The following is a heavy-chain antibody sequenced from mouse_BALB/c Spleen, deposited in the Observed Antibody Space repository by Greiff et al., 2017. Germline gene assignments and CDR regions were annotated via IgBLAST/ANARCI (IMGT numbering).Heavy chain of an antibody. CDR3: ARQGWYTTAGAMDY. CDR2: ISSGGSYT. J-gene: IGHJ4*01. Sequence: EVQVVESGGGLVKPGGSLKLSCAASGFTFSSYGMSWVRQTPDKRLEWVATISSGGSYTYYPDSVKGRFTISRDNAKNTLYLQMSSLKSEDTAMYYCARQGWYTTAGAMDYWGQGTSVTVSS. V-gene: IGHV5-6*01. CDR1: GFTFSSYG. D-gene: IGHD1-2*01.